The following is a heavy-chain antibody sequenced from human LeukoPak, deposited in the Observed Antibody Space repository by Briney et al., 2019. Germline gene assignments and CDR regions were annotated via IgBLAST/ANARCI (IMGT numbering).Heavy chain of an antibody. D-gene: IGHD3-3*01. V-gene: IGHV3-7*01. Sequence: SGGSLRLSCAASGFTFSSYWMSWVRQAPGKGLEWVANIKQDGSEKYYVDSVKGRFTISRDNAKNSLYLQMNSLRAEDTAVYYCARTPYDFWSGYHADYYGMDVWGQGTTVTVSS. CDR1: GFTFSSYW. J-gene: IGHJ6*02. CDR3: ARTPYDFWSGYHADYYGMDV. CDR2: IKQDGSEK.